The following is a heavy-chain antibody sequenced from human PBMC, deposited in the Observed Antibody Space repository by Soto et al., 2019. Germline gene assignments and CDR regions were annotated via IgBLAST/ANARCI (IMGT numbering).Heavy chain of an antibody. CDR3: ARDPSRTTVTVGSSTAFDI. J-gene: IGHJ3*02. Sequence: QVQLVESGGGVVQPGRSLRLSCAASGFTFSSYGMHWVRQAPGKGLEWVAVIWYDGSNKYYADSVKGRFTISRDNSKNTLYLQMNSLRAEDTAVYYCARDPSRTTVTVGSSTAFDIWGQGTMVTVSS. V-gene: IGHV3-33*01. D-gene: IGHD4-17*01. CDR1: GFTFSSYG. CDR2: IWYDGSNK.